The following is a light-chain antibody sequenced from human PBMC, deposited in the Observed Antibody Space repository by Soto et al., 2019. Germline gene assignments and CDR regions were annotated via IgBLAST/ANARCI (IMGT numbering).Light chain of an antibody. V-gene: IGKV1-39*01. CDR2: AAS. J-gene: IGKJ3*01. Sequence: DIQMTQSPSSLSASVGDTVTIDCRTSQGINIYLNWYRQKPGRAPELLIYAASNLHTGVPSRFGGVGSGTEFTLTIDNVQPEDFATYYCQQTYTNFFAFGPGTKVDIQ. CDR1: QGINIY. CDR3: QQTYTNFFA.